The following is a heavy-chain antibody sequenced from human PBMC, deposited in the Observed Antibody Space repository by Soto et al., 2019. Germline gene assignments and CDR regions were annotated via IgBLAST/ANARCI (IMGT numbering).Heavy chain of an antibody. CDR1: GFTFGDYA. D-gene: IGHD2-2*01. Sequence: PGGSLRLSCTASGFTFGDYAMSWFRQAPGKGLEWVGFIRSKAYGGTTEYAVSVKGRFTISRDDSKSIAYLQMNSLKTEDTAVYYCTTLGYCSSTSCHPRNWFDPWGQGTLVTVSS. V-gene: IGHV3-49*03. CDR3: TTLGYCSSTSCHPRNWFDP. J-gene: IGHJ5*02. CDR2: IRSKAYGGTT.